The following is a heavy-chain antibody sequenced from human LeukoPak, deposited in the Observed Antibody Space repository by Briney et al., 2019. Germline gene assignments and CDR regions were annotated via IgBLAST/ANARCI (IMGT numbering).Heavy chain of an antibody. D-gene: IGHD6-19*01. Sequence: ASVKVSCKASGYTFTGYYMHWVRQAPGQGLEWMGWINPNSGGTNYAQKFQGRVTMTRDTSISTAYMELSRLRSDDTAVYYCARDLVSSGRGFDPWGQGTLVTVSS. V-gene: IGHV1-2*02. CDR3: ARDLVSSGRGFDP. CDR1: GYTFTGYY. J-gene: IGHJ5*02. CDR2: INPNSGGT.